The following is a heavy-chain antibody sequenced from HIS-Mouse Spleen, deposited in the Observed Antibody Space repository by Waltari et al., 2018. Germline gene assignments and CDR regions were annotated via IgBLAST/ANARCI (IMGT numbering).Heavy chain of an antibody. J-gene: IGHJ3*02. CDR3: ARDGYSGYGHDAFDI. V-gene: IGHV4-39*07. Sequence: QLQLQESGPGLVMPSETLSLTCTVSGGPISSSSYSWGWIRQPPGKGLEWIGSIYYSGSTYYNPSLKSRVTISVDTSKNQFSLKLSSVTAADTAVYYCARDGYSGYGHDAFDIWGQGTMVTVSS. CDR1: GGPISSSSYS. D-gene: IGHD5-12*01. CDR2: IYYSGST.